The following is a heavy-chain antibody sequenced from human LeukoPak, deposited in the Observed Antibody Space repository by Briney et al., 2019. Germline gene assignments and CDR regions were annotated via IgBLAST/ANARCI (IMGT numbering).Heavy chain of an antibody. D-gene: IGHD3-9*01. CDR2: IYSGGST. J-gene: IGHJ4*02. Sequence: PGGSLRLSCAASGFTVSSNYMSWVRQAPGKGLEWVSVIYSGGSTYYADSVKGRSTISRDNSKNTLYLQMNSLRAEDTAVYYCARGYYDILTGSYYFDYWGQGTLVTVSS. V-gene: IGHV3-53*01. CDR1: GFTVSSNY. CDR3: ARGYYDILTGSYYFDY.